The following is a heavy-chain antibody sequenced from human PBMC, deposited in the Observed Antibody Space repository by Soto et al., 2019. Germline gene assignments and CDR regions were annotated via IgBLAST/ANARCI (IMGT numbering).Heavy chain of an antibody. V-gene: IGHV4-59*08. CDR1: GGSISSYY. D-gene: IGHD2-15*01. Sequence: SETLSLTCTVSGGSISSYYWSWIRQPPGKGLEWIGYIYYSGSTNYNPSLKSRVTISVDTSKNQCSLKLSSVTAADTAVYYCARLGQVVAAYSDAFDIWGQGTMVTVSS. CDR2: IYYSGST. J-gene: IGHJ3*02. CDR3: ARLGQVVAAYSDAFDI.